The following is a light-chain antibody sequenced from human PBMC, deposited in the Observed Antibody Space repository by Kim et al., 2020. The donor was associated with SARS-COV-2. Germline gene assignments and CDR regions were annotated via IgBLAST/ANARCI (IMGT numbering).Light chain of an antibody. J-gene: IGLJ3*02. V-gene: IGLV1-44*01. CDR1: SSNIGNNT. Sequence: QSVLTQPPSASGTPGQRVTISCSGSSSNIGNNTVNWYQQLPGTAPKLLIYSNNQRPSGVRDRFSGSKSGTSASLAISGLQSEDEADYYCAAWDDSLNGWVFGGGTQLTVL. CDR2: SNN. CDR3: AAWDDSLNGWV.